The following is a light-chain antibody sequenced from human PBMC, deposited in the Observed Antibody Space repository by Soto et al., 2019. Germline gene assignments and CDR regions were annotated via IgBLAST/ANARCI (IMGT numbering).Light chain of an antibody. CDR2: ATS. CDR3: QRYGLSPPFS. CDR1: QSLSRNY. J-gene: IGKJ3*01. V-gene: IGKV3-20*01. Sequence: VLTQSPGTLSLSPGERASLSCRASQSLSRNYVAWYQQRVGQAPRLLIYATSSRATGIPDRLGGSGSGTDFSLTIARLEPEDFAVYYCQRYGLSPPFSFGPGTKVEIK.